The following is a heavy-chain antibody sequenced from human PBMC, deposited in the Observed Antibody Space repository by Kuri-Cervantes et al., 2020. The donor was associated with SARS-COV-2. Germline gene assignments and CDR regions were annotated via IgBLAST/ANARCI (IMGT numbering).Heavy chain of an antibody. CDR2: INSDGSST. CDR1: GFTFSSYW. Sequence: GGSLRLSCAASGFTFSSYWMHWVRQAPGKGLVWVSRINSDGSSTSYADSVKGRFTISRDNAKNSLYLQMNSLRAEDTAVYYCARDFGYCSSTSCQTEQFDYWGQGTLVTVSS. V-gene: IGHV3-74*01. J-gene: IGHJ4*02. D-gene: IGHD2-2*01. CDR3: ARDFGYCSSTSCQTEQFDY.